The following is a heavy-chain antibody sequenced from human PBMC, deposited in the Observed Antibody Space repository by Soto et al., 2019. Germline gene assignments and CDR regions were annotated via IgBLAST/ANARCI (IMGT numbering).Heavy chain of an antibody. CDR1: GFTFDDYA. CDR2: ISWNSGSI. J-gene: IGHJ4*02. Sequence: GGSLRLSCAASGFTFDDYAMHWVRQAPGKGLEWVSGISWNSGSIGYADSVKGRFTISRDNAKNSLYLQMNSLRAEDTALYYCAKDIRFDGSYFDYWGQGTLVTVSS. V-gene: IGHV3-9*01. CDR3: AKDIRFDGSYFDY.